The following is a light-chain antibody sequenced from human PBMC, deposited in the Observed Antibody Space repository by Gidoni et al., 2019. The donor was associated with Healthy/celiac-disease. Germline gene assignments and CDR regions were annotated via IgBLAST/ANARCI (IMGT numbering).Light chain of an antibody. V-gene: IGLV3-1*01. Sequence: SYELTQPPSVSVAPGQTASITCSGDKLVANYACWYQQKPGQSPVLVIYQDSKRPSGILERFSGSNSGNTATLTISGTQAMDEADYYCQAWDSSTVVFGGGTKLTVL. CDR2: QDS. J-gene: IGLJ2*01. CDR1: KLVANY. CDR3: QAWDSSTVV.